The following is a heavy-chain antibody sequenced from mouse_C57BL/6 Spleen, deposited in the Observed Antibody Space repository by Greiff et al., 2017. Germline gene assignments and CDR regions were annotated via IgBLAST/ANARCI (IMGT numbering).Heavy chain of an antibody. J-gene: IGHJ4*01. CDR3: ARLAGGYSFYAMDY. D-gene: IGHD2-3*01. CDR1: GYSFTGYY. CDR2: INPSTGGT. Sequence: EVQLQQSGPELVKPGASVKISCKASGYSFTGYYMNWVKQSPEKSLEWIGEINPSTGGTTYNQKFKAKATLTVDKSSSTAYMQLKSLTSEDSAVYYCARLAGGYSFYAMDYWGQGTSVTVSS. V-gene: IGHV1-42*01.